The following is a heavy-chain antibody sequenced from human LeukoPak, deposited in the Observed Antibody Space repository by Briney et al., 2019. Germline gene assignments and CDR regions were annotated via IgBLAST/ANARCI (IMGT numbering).Heavy chain of an antibody. D-gene: IGHD2-15*01. CDR2: IYYSGST. J-gene: IGHJ4*02. V-gene: IGHV4-39*01. CDR1: SGSISSSSYY. Sequence: SETLSLTCTVSSGSISSSSYYWGWLRQPPGKGLEWIGSIYYSGSTYYNPSLKSRVTISVDTSKNQFSLKLSSVTAADTAVYYCARLRGSYYFDYWGQGTLVTVSS. CDR3: ARLRGSYYFDY.